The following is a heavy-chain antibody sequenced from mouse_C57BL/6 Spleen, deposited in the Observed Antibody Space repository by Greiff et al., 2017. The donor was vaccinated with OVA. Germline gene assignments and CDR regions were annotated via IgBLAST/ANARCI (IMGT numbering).Heavy chain of an antibody. D-gene: IGHD2-4*01. V-gene: IGHV1-39*01. J-gene: IGHJ3*01. CDR2: INPNYGTT. CDR3: AGVIYYDYDGAWFAY. CDR1: GYSFTDYN. Sequence: EVKLMESGPELVKPGASVKISCKASGYSFTDYNMNWVKQSNGKSLEWIGVINPNYGTTSYNQKIKGTATLTVDQSSSTAYMQLNSLTSEDSTVYYCAGVIYYDYDGAWFAYWGQGTLVTVSA.